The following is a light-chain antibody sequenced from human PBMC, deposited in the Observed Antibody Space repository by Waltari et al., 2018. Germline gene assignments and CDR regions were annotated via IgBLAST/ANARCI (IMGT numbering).Light chain of an antibody. CDR1: QSLLHSDGFNY. Sequence: DIVMTQSPLSLPVTPGEPASISCSSSQSLLHSDGFNYLAWYLQKPGQSPQLLIYLGSTRAAGVPARFSGSGSGTAFTLRISRVEAGDVGIYYCMQALQPPWTFGQGTKVEIK. CDR3: MQALQPPWT. CDR2: LGS. J-gene: IGKJ1*01. V-gene: IGKV2-28*01.